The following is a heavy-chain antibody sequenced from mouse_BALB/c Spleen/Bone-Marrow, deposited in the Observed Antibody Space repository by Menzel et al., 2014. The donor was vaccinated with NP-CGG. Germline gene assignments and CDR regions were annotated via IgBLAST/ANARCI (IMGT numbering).Heavy chain of an antibody. V-gene: IGHV5-6*02. J-gene: IGHJ4*01. Sequence: EVMLVESGGDLVKPGGPLKLSCAASGFTFSNYGMSWVRQTPDKRLEWVATISSGGSYTYYPDSVKGRFTISRDNAKNTLYLQMSSLKSEDTAMYYCARRDGGPMDYWGQGTSVTVSS. CDR2: ISSGGSYT. CDR1: GFTFSNYG. CDR3: ARRDGGPMDY. D-gene: IGHD2-3*01.